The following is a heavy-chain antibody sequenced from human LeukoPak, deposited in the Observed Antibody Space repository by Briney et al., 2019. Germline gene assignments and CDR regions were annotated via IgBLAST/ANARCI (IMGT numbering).Heavy chain of an antibody. V-gene: IGHV3-7*01. CDR1: GFTFSSYW. D-gene: IGHD3-9*01. Sequence: PGGSLRLSCAASGFTFSSYWMSWVRQAPGKGLEWVPNIKQDGSEKYYVDSVKGRFTISRDNAKNSLYLQMNSLRAEDTAVYYCARDGAIWDILTGYQYYFDYWGQGTLVTVSS. CDR2: IKQDGSEK. J-gene: IGHJ4*02. CDR3: ARDGAIWDILTGYQYYFDY.